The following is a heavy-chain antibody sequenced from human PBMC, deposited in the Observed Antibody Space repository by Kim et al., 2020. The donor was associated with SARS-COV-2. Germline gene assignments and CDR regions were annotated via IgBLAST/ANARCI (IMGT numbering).Heavy chain of an antibody. D-gene: IGHD3-10*01. J-gene: IGHJ3*02. CDR2: IFYSGST. Sequence: SETLSLTCNVSGGSISSSVYYWGWIRQPPGKGLEWIGNIFYSGSTYYNPSLKSRVTISVDTSKNHFSLRLTSVTAADTAVYYCARDPPGSHYAFDIWGPG. CDR1: GGSISSSVYY. CDR3: ARDPPGSHYAFDI. V-gene: IGHV4-39*07.